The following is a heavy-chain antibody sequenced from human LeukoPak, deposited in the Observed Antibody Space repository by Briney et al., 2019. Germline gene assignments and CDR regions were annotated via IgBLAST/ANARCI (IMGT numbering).Heavy chain of an antibody. CDR2: INPNSGGT. CDR3: ARDLMVRGENGGYYFDY. J-gene: IGHJ4*02. V-gene: IGHV1-2*02. Sequence: ASVKVSCKASGYTFTGYYMHWVRQAPGQGLEWMGWINPNSGGTNYAQKFQGRVTMTRDTSISTAYMELSRLRSDDTAVYYCARDLMVRGENGGYYFDYWGQGTLVTVSS. CDR1: GYTFTGYY. D-gene: IGHD3-10*01.